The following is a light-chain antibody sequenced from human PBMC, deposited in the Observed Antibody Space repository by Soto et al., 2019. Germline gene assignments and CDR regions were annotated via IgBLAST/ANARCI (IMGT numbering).Light chain of an antibody. CDR1: SSDVGCYDY. V-gene: IGLV2-14*01. J-gene: IGLJ1*01. Sequence: QSALTQPASVSGSPGQSITISCTGTSSDVGCYDYVGWYQQHPGKAPKLMIYNVYNRPSGVSFRFSGSKSGNTASLTISGLQTEDEADYYCTSYTNRYTYVFGTGTKLTVL. CDR3: TSYTNRYTYV. CDR2: NVY.